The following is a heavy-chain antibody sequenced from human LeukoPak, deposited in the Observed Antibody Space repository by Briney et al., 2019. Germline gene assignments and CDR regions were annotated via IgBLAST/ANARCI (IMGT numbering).Heavy chain of an antibody. CDR1: RGSFSSYY. J-gene: IGHJ4*02. V-gene: IGHV4-59*12. Sequence: MSSETLSLTCTVSRGSFSSYYWSWIRQPPGKGLEWIGYIYYSGSTNYNPSLKSRVTMSVDTSKNQFSLKLSSVTAADTAVYYCARNMGASFAVGYWGQGTLVTVSS. CDR2: IYYSGST. D-gene: IGHD3-16*01. CDR3: ARNMGASFAVGY.